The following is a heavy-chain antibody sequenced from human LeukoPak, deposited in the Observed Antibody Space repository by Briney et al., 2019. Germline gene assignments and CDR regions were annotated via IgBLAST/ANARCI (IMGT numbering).Heavy chain of an antibody. CDR1: GGSISSGSYY. CDR3: ARDRVAVAGTDWFDP. V-gene: IGHV4-61*02. D-gene: IGHD6-19*01. Sequence: PSETLSLTCTVSGGSISSGSYYWSWIRQPAGKGLEWIGRIYTSGSTNYNPSLKSRVTISVDTSKNQFSLKLSSVTAADTAVYYCARDRVAVAGTDWFDPWGQGTLVTVSS. J-gene: IGHJ5*02. CDR2: IYTSGST.